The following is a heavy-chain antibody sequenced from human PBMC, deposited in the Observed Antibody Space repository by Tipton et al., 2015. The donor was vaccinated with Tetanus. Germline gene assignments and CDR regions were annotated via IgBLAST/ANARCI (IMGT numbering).Heavy chain of an antibody. CDR3: ARGAYSYDSSGYYYLLDP. CDR1: GGSISNYY. CDR2: LSFTGNA. V-gene: IGHV4-59*01. J-gene: IGHJ5*02. D-gene: IGHD3-22*01. Sequence: TLSLTCTVSGGSISNYYWGWVRQPPGKGLEWIGFLSFTGNARSNPSLKSRVTMSVDRSKNQFSLKLSSVTAADTAAYYCARGAYSYDSSGYYYLLDPWGQGTLVTVSS.